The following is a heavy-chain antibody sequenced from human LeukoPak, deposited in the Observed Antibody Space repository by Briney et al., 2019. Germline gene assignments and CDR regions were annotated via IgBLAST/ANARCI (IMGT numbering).Heavy chain of an antibody. CDR2: INPIFGTA. Sequence: SVKVSCKASGGTFSSYAISWVRQAPGQGLEWMGGINPIFGTANYAQKFQGRVTITADESTSTAYMELSSLRSEDTAVYYCARDLIPDAYIVDGPLNYYYYYGMDVWGQGTTVTVSS. CDR3: ARDLIPDAYIVDGPLNYYYYYGMDV. D-gene: IGHD2-15*01. CDR1: GGTFSSYA. V-gene: IGHV1-69*01. J-gene: IGHJ6*02.